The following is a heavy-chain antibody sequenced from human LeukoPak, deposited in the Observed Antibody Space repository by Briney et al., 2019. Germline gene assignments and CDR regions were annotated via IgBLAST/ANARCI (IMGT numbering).Heavy chain of an antibody. Sequence: GGSLRLSCAASGFTFSRYGLHWVRQAPGKGLEWVAFIRDDGSTRYYAESVKGRFTVSRDNSKNTLYLQMDSLRTEDTAVYYCAKVPHSWGLFDSWGQGTLVTVSS. J-gene: IGHJ4*02. D-gene: IGHD2-21*02. CDR3: AKVPHSWGLFDS. CDR1: GFTFSRYG. CDR2: IRDDGSTR. V-gene: IGHV3-30*02.